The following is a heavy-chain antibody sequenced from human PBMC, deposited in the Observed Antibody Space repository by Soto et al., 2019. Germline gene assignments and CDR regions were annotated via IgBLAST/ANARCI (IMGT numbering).Heavy chain of an antibody. D-gene: IGHD2-15*01. Sequence: QITLKESGPTLVKPTQTLTLTCTFSGFSLTTTGVGVGWIRQPPGKALEWLAIIYWDDDKRYRPSLKSRLTLTRDTSKNQVVLTMTNIDPVDTATYFCAHRAVLCSGGTCYSHPFDFWGQGPLVTVSS. CDR1: GFSLTTTGVG. CDR3: AHRAVLCSGGTCYSHPFDF. CDR2: IYWDDDK. V-gene: IGHV2-5*02. J-gene: IGHJ4*02.